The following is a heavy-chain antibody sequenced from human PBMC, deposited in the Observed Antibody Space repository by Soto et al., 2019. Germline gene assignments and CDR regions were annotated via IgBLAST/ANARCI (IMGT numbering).Heavy chain of an antibody. CDR1: GLNFSSYA. D-gene: IGHD4-17*01. Sequence: TGGSLRLSCAASGLNFSSYAMSWVRKDPGKGLEWVSAISGSGGSTYYADSVKGRFTISRDNSKNTLYLQMNSLRAEDAAVYYCAKDPSSYGDYFDYWGQGTLVTVSS. V-gene: IGHV3-23*01. CDR3: AKDPSSYGDYFDY. J-gene: IGHJ4*02. CDR2: ISGSGGST.